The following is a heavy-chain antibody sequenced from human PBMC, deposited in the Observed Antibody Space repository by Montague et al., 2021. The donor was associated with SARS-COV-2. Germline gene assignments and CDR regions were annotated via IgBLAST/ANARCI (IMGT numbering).Heavy chain of an antibody. D-gene: IGHD2-2*03. Sequence: TLSLTCTVSGGSITSRNDYWTWIRQPAGKGLDYIGRIYSSGMSNYNASLKSRVTVSRDTSQNQFSLRLTSVTDADTDVYFCARSTVDIARAFDVWGQGTLVTVAP. CDR1: GGSITSRNDY. V-gene: IGHV4-61*02. J-gene: IGHJ4*02. CDR2: IYSSGMS. CDR3: ARSTVDIARAFDV.